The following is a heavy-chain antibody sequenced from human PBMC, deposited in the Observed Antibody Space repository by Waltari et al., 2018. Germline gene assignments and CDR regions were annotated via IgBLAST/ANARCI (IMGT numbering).Heavy chain of an antibody. J-gene: IGHJ4*02. CDR3: ASATSGWYGSFNF. D-gene: IGHD6-19*01. Sequence: EVQLVQSGAEVKKPGESLNISCKGSGYSFSNFWIGWVRQMPGKGLEWMGVIYPGDSVTRYSPSFQGQVTISVDKSTNTAYLRWNTLKASDSAMYYCASATSGWYGSFNFWGQGTLVIVSS. V-gene: IGHV5-51*01. CDR1: GYSFSNFW. CDR2: IYPGDSVT.